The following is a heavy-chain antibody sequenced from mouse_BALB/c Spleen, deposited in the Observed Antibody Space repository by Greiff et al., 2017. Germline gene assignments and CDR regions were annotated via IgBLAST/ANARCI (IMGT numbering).Heavy chain of an antibody. V-gene: IGHV3-2*02. D-gene: IGHD1-1*01. Sequence: EVKLMESGPGLVKPSQSLSLTCTVTGYSITSDYAWNWIRQFPGNKLEWMGYISYSGSTSYNPSLKSRISITRDTSKNQFFLQLNSVTTEDTATYYCARRDYGSSEGYFDVWGAGTTVTVSS. CDR3: ARRDYGSSEGYFDV. J-gene: IGHJ1*01. CDR2: ISYSGST. CDR1: GYSITSDYA.